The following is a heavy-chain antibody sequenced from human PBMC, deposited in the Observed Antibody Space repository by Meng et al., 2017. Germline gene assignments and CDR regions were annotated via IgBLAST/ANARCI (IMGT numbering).Heavy chain of an antibody. CDR1: GFTFSSYQ. V-gene: IGHV3-48*03. CDR2: ISSSGTTR. J-gene: IGHJ6*02. CDR3: ARDGSTVTTNYFYGMDV. Sequence: GESLKISCAASGFTFSSYQMNWVRQAPGKGLEWLSYISSSGTTRNYADSVKGRFTISRDNAKNSLFLEMNSLRADGTAVYYCARDGSTVTTNYFYGMDVWGQGTTVTVSS. D-gene: IGHD4-17*01.